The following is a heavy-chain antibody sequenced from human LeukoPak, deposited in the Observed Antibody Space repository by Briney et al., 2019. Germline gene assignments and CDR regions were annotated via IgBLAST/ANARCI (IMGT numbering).Heavy chain of an antibody. CDR1: GSTFSSYS. J-gene: IGHJ4*02. D-gene: IGHD3-22*01. CDR3: ARNAFYYDSSGPLDY. V-gene: IGHV3-21*01. CDR2: ISSSSSYI. Sequence: GGSLRLSCAASGSTFSSYSMNWVRQAPGKGLEWVSSISSSSSYIYYADSVKGRFTISRDNAKNSLYLQTNSLRAEDTAVYYCARNAFYYDSSGPLDYWGQGTLVTVSS.